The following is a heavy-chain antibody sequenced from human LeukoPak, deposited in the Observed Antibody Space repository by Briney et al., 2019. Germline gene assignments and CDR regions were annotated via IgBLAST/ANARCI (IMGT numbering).Heavy chain of an antibody. CDR1: GFTFSDYY. J-gene: IGHJ6*02. Sequence: GGSLRLSCAASGFTFSDYYMSWIRQAPGKGLEWVSYISSSGSTIYYADSVKGRFTISRDNAKKSLYLQMNSLRAEDTAVYYCARPQPRGDYYGMDVWGQGTTVTVSS. V-gene: IGHV3-11*01. D-gene: IGHD3-10*01. CDR2: ISSSGSTI. CDR3: ARPQPRGDYYGMDV.